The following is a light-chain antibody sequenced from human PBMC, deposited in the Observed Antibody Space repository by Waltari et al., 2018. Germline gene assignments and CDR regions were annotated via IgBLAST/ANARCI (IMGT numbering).Light chain of an antibody. J-gene: IGLJ1*01. Sequence: SYVLTQPPSVSVAPGETASITCGGDNIGSYSVHWYQQKPGQAPVLVIFYDSDRPSGIPARFSGSNSGNTATLTITRVEAGDEARYYCQVWHADIDPGVFGTGTEVTVL. V-gene: IGLV3-21*04. CDR3: QVWHADIDPGV. CDR2: YDS. CDR1: NIGSYS.